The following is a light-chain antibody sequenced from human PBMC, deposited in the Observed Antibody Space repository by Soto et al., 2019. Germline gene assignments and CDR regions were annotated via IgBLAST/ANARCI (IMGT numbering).Light chain of an antibody. CDR2: DAS. Sequence: VSLSQREGVTVSCRASQSVSSHLAWYQQKPGQSPRLLIYDASNRATGIPARFSGSGSGTDFTLTICCLAPDGIPVYCTHSPVVRWTFAQRT. V-gene: IGKV3-11*01. CDR1: QSVSSH. CDR3: HSPVVRWT. J-gene: IGKJ1*01.